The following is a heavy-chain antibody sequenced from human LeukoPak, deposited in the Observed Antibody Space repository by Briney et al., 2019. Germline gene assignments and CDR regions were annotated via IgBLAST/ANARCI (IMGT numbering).Heavy chain of an antibody. CDR3: ATVGYYGSGSYYSY. V-gene: IGHV1-24*01. D-gene: IGHD3-10*01. J-gene: IGHJ4*02. Sequence: ASVKVSCKVSGHTLTELSMHWVRQAPGKGLEWMGGFDPEDGETIYAQKFQGRVTMTEDTSTDTAYMELSSLRSEDTAVYYCATVGYYGSGSYYSYWGQGTLVTVSS. CDR2: FDPEDGET. CDR1: GHTLTELS.